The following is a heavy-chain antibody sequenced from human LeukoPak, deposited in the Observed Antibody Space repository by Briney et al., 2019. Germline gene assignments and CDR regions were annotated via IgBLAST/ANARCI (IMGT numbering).Heavy chain of an antibody. D-gene: IGHD5-18*01. J-gene: IGHJ4*02. CDR3: ARNWPARGYSFDYYFDY. CDR1: GYTFTGYC. Sequence: ASVKVSCKASGYTFTGYCIHWVRQAPGQGLEWMGWINPNSGGTNYAQKFQGRVTMTRDTSISTAYMELSRLRSDDTAVYYCARNWPARGYSFDYYFDYWGQGTLVTVSS. CDR2: INPNSGGT. V-gene: IGHV1-2*02.